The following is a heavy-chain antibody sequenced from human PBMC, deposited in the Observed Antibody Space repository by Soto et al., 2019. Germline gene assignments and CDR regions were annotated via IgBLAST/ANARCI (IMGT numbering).Heavy chain of an antibody. CDR2: IYYSGST. D-gene: IGHD3-3*01. J-gene: IGHJ6*02. V-gene: IGHV4-30-4*01. Sequence: QVQLQESGPGLVKPSQTLSLTCTVSGGSISSGDYYWSWIRQPPGKGLEWIGYIYYSGSTYYNPSLKSRVTISVDTSKTQFSLKLSSVTAADTAVYYCARDRRYDFWSGSGSRADYYYYYGMDVWGQGTTVTVSS. CDR1: GGSISSGDYY. CDR3: ARDRRYDFWSGSGSRADYYYYYGMDV.